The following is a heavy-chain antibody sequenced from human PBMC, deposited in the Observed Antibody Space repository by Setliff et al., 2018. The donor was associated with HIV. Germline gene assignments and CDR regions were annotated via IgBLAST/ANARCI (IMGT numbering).Heavy chain of an antibody. CDR2: LYFSGGT. Sequence: PSETLSLTCTVSGDSISNHYWSWLRQPPGKGLEWIGTLYFSGGTSYNSSLKSRVTISGDTSNNQFSRNLTSVTTADTAVYYCARPVSKNFYGMDVWGLGTTVTVSS. CDR1: GDSISNHY. CDR3: ARPVSKNFYGMDV. J-gene: IGHJ6*02. V-gene: IGHV4-59*11.